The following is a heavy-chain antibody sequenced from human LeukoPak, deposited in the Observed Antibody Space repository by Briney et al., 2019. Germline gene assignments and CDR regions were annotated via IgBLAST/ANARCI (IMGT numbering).Heavy chain of an antibody. D-gene: IGHD2-15*01. CDR3: ARVLRYCSGGNCYSGGLGYMDV. Sequence: ASVKVSCKASGYTFTRYYIHWVRQAPGQGLEWMGTINPSGGSTSYAQKFQGRLTVTRDMSTSTVYMELSSLGSEDTAVYYCARVLRYCSGGNCYSGGLGYMDVWGKGTTVTISS. CDR2: INPSGGST. V-gene: IGHV1-46*01. CDR1: GYTFTRYY. J-gene: IGHJ6*03.